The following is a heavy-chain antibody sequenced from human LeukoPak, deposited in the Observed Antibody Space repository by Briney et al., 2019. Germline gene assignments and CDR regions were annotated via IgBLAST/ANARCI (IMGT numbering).Heavy chain of an antibody. Sequence: GGSLRLSCAASGFTFSGSAMHWVRQAPGKGLEWISYISSSSSTIYYADSVKGRFTISRDNAKKSLYLQMSSLRAEDTAVYYCARASRMVATNYWGQGTLVTVSS. J-gene: IGHJ4*02. D-gene: IGHD5-12*01. CDR2: ISSSSSTI. CDR3: ARASRMVATNY. V-gene: IGHV3-48*01. CDR1: GFTFSGSA.